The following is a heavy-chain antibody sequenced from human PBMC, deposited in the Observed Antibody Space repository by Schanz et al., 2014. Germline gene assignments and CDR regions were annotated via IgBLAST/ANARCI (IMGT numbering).Heavy chain of an antibody. D-gene: IGHD3-10*01. CDR2: IGVDGTTT. Sequence: EVHLLESGGGLVQPGGSLRLSCAASGFAFSSYGMNWLRQAPGKGLEWVSVIGVDGTTTYYADSVKGRFTISRDNSKNTLYLQMNSLRPEDTAVYYCAKYRGYYRVSGSYRELEYWGQGTLVTGSS. CDR1: GFAFSSYG. J-gene: IGHJ4*02. CDR3: AKYRGYYRVSGSYRELEY. V-gene: IGHV3-23*01.